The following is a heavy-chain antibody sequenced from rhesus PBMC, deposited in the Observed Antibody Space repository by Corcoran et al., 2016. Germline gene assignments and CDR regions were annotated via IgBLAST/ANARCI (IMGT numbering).Heavy chain of an antibody. Sequence: QVQLQESGPGLVKPSETLSLPCVVAGGSISSNYWNWIRQPPGKGLGWVGRIYGGGGSTSYNPSLTSRVTISTDTSKNQFSLKLSSVTAADTAMYYCASAYGLDSWGQGVVVTVSS. V-gene: IGHV4-147*01. CDR3: ASAYGLDS. CDR2: IYGGGGST. CDR1: GGSISSNY. J-gene: IGHJ6*01.